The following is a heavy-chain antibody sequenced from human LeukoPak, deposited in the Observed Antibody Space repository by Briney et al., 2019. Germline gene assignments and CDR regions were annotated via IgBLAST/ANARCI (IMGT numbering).Heavy chain of an antibody. V-gene: IGHV1-2*04. CDR3: ARDGFVDTAMVTYYYYGMDV. D-gene: IGHD5-18*01. CDR1: GYTFTGYY. CDR2: INPNSGGT. J-gene: IGHJ6*02. Sequence: ASVKVSCKASGYTFTGYYMHWVRQAPGQGLEWMGRINPNSGGTNYAQKFQGWVTMTRDTSISTAYMELSRLRSDDTAVYYCARDGFVDTAMVTYYYYGMDVWGQGTTVTVSS.